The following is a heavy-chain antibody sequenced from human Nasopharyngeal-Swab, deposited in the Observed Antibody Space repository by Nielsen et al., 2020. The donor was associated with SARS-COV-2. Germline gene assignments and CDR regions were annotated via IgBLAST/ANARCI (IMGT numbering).Heavy chain of an antibody. Sequence: ASVKVSCKASGYTFSKYGIHWVRQAPGQGLEWMGWISAYNGNTNYAWKFQGRFTMTTDTSTSTAYMELRSLTSDDTAVYYCARPIGSIGYDQLAPLSWGQGTLVTVSS. D-gene: IGHD5-12*01. J-gene: IGHJ4*02. CDR3: ARPIGSIGYDQLAPLS. V-gene: IGHV1-18*04. CDR1: GYTFSKYG. CDR2: ISAYNGNT.